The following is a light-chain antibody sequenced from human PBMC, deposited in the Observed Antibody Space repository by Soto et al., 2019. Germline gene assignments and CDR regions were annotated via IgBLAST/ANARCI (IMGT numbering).Light chain of an antibody. CDR3: KTWGTGIQV. CDR1: SGHSSYA. J-gene: IGLJ2*01. V-gene: IGLV4-69*01. CDR2: LNSDGSH. Sequence: QLVLTQSPSASASLGASVKLTCTLSSGHSSYAIAWHQQQPEKGPRYLMKLNSDGSHSKGDGIPDRFSGSSSGAERYLTISSLQSEDEADYYCKTWGTGIQVFGGGTTLTVL.